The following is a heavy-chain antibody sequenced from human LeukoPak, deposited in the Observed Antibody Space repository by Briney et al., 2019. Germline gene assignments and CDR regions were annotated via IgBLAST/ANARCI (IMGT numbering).Heavy chain of an antibody. CDR1: GFTFSSYS. Sequence: GGSLRLSCAASGFTFSSYSMSWVRQAPGKGLEWVSSISSTSSYIYYADSVKGRFTISRDNAKNSLYLQMNSLRAEDTAVYYCAADRVVGYSTPRVPWYFDLWGRGTLVTVSS. CDR2: ISSTSSYI. CDR3: AADRVVGYSTPRVPWYFDL. V-gene: IGHV3-21*01. D-gene: IGHD3-22*01. J-gene: IGHJ2*01.